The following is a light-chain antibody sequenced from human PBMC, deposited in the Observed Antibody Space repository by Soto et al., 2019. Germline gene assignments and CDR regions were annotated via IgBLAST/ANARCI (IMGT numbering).Light chain of an antibody. Sequence: QTVVTQEASFSVSPGGTVTLTCGLTSASVSATNYPSWCRQTPGQAPRTLIYNTNTRSSGVPDRFSGSILGNKAALTITGAQADDESHYYCVLYMGSGNWVFGGGTKLTVL. CDR3: VLYMGSGNWV. J-gene: IGLJ3*02. CDR2: NTN. CDR1: SASVSATNY. V-gene: IGLV8-61*01.